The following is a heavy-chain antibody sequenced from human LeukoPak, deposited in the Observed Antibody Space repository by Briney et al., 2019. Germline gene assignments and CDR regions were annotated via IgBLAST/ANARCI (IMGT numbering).Heavy chain of an antibody. V-gene: IGHV4-59*01. CDR3: ARDTSSDSISPFFDY. D-gene: IGHD3-22*01. CDR1: GGSISSYY. Sequence: PSETLSLTCTVSGGSISSYYWSWIRQPPGQGLEWIGYIYYSGTTNYNPFLKSRVTISVDTSKNQFSLKLSSMTAADAAVYYCARDTSSDSISPFFDYWGQGTLVTVSS. CDR2: IYYSGTT. J-gene: IGHJ4*02.